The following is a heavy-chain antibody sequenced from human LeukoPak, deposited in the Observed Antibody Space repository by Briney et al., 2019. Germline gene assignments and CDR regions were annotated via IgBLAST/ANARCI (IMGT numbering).Heavy chain of an antibody. CDR1: GGSFSGYY. CDR3: ARGAYCGGDCYSPIVN. D-gene: IGHD2-21*02. CDR2: INHSGST. V-gene: IGHV4-34*01. Sequence: SETLSLTCAVYGGSFSGYYWSWIRQPPGKGLEWIGEINHSGSTNYNPSLKSRVTISVDTSKNQFSLKLSSVTAAVTAVYYCARGAYCGGDCYSPIVNWGQGTLVTVSS. J-gene: IGHJ4*02.